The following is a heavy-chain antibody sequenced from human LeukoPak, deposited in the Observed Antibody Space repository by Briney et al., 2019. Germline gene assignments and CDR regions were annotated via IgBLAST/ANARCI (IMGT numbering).Heavy chain of an antibody. CDR2: INPNSGGT. CDR1: GYTFTGYY. J-gene: IGHJ4*02. D-gene: IGHD6-6*01. V-gene: IGHV1-2*02. CDR3: ARGMIFSSSSLCY. Sequence: ASVKVSCKASGYTFTGYYMHWVRQAPGQGLEWMGWINPNSGGTNYAQKFQGRVTMTRDTSISTAYMELSRLRSDDTAVYYCARGMIFSSSSLCYWGQGTLVTVSS.